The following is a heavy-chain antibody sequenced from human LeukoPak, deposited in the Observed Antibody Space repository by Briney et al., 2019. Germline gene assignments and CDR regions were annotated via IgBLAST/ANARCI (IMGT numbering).Heavy chain of an antibody. V-gene: IGHV3-33*01. CDR1: GFTFSNYG. Sequence: GGSLRLSCAASGFTFSNYGMHWVRQAPGKGLEWVAVIWYDGSNKYYADSVKGRFTISRDNSKNTLYLQMNSLRAEDTAVYYCARDSGYDSFDYWGQGTLVTVSS. D-gene: IGHD5-12*01. CDR3: ARDSGYDSFDY. J-gene: IGHJ4*02. CDR2: IWYDGSNK.